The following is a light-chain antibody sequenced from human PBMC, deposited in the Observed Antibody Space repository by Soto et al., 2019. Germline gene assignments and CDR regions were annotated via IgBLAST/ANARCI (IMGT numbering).Light chain of an antibody. CDR3: MQVTQPTWT. Sequence: DIVMTQTPLSSPVTLGQPASISCRSSQSLVHSDGNTYLNWLQQRPGQPPRLLIYKVSTRFFGVPDRFSGSGAGTHFTLKINRVEAEDVGVYYCMQVTQPTWTFGQGTKVDIK. CDR1: QSLVHSDGNTY. J-gene: IGKJ1*01. V-gene: IGKV2-24*01. CDR2: KVS.